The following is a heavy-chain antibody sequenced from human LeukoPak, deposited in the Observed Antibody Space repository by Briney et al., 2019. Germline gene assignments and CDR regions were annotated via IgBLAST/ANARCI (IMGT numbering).Heavy chain of an antibody. V-gene: IGHV3-30*18. Sequence: GGSLRLSCAASGFTFSSYGMHWVRQAPGKGLEWVAVISYDGSNKYYADSVKGRLTISRDNSKNTLYLQMNSLRAEDTAVYYCAKEPDDKEYYFDYWGQGTLVTVSS. CDR3: AKEPDDKEYYFDY. CDR2: ISYDGSNK. J-gene: IGHJ4*02. D-gene: IGHD1-14*01. CDR1: GFTFSSYG.